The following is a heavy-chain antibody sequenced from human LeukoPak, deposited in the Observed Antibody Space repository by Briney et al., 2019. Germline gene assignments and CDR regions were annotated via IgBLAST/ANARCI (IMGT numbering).Heavy chain of an antibody. D-gene: IGHD4-17*01. V-gene: IGHV1-46*01. CDR3: ATTHTVTTTHY. CDR1: GYTFTGYY. CDR2: INPSGGST. J-gene: IGHJ4*02. Sequence: ASVKVSCKASGYTFTGYYMHWVRQAPGQGLEWMGIINPSGGSTSYAQKFQGRVTMTRDMSTSTVYMELSSLRSEDTAVYYCATTHTVTTTHYWGQGTLVTVSS.